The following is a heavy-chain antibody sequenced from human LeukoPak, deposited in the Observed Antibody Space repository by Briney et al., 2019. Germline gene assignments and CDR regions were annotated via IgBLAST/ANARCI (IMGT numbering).Heavy chain of an antibody. CDR3: ARSIVGARQNYGSLPFDY. J-gene: IGHJ4*02. CDR2: INAGNGNT. CDR1: GYTFTSYA. D-gene: IGHD1-26*01. V-gene: IGHV1-3*01. Sequence: APVKVSCKASGYTFTSYAMHWVRQAPGQRLEWMGWINAGNGNTKYSQKFQGRVTITRDTSASTAYMELSSLRSEDTAVYYCARSIVGARQNYGSLPFDYWGQGTLVTVPS.